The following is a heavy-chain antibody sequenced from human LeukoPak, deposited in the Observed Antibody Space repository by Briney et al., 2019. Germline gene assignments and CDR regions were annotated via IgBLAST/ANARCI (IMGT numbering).Heavy chain of an antibody. V-gene: IGHV3-7*04. Sequence: YPGGSLRLSCAASAFTFSGYWMSGVRQAPGKGLEWVANIKQEGIEKYYVDSVKGRFTISRDNAKNSLYLQMNSLRAEDTAVYYCARARTAGASNPHFFDYWGQGSLVTVSS. D-gene: IGHD1-26*01. CDR3: ARARTAGASNPHFFDY. CDR2: IKQEGIEK. CDR1: AFTFSGYW. J-gene: IGHJ4*02.